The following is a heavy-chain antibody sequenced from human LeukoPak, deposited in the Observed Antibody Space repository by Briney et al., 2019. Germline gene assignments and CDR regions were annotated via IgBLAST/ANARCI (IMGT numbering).Heavy chain of an antibody. D-gene: IGHD3-22*01. CDR2: IYHSGST. V-gene: IGHV4-38-2*02. J-gene: IGHJ6*03. Sequence: SETLSLTCIVSGSSISSGYYWGWIRQPPGKGLEGIGSIYHSGSTYYNPSLKSRVTISVDTSKNQFSLKLSSVTAADTAVYYCARDAFYDSAYYMDVWGKGTTVTVSS. CDR1: GSSISSGYY. CDR3: ARDAFYDSAYYMDV.